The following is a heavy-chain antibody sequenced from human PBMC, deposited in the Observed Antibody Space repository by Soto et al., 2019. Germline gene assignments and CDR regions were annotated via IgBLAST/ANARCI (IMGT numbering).Heavy chain of an antibody. Sequence: KGLEWVSAISGSGGSTYYADSVKGRFTISRDNSKNTLYLQMNSLRAEDTAVYFFQAEDGIRDFRSVSAFLMNRSSDL. J-gene: IGHJ2*01. V-gene: IGHV3-23*01. CDR3: QAEDGIRDFRSVSAFLMNRSSDL. D-gene: IGHD3-9*01. CDR2: ISGSGGST.